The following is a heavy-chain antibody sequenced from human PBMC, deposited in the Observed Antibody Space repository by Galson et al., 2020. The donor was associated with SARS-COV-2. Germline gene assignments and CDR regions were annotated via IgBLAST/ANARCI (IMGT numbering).Heavy chain of an antibody. V-gene: IGHV4-31*03. Sequence: SETLSLTCTVSGGSINSGDYYWSWIRQHPEKGLEWIGYIYYSGSTYYNPSLKSRVTISIDTSNNQFSLRLSSVTAADTALYYCARYESDTPALRPWGPGTLVTVSS. CDR1: GGSINSGDYY. CDR3: ARYESDTPALRP. J-gene: IGHJ5*02. D-gene: IGHD3-3*01. CDR2: IYYSGST.